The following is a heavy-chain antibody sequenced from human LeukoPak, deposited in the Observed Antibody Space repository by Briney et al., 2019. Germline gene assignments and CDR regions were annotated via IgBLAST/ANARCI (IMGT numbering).Heavy chain of an antibody. V-gene: IGHV3-15*01. J-gene: IGHJ5*02. Sequence: GGSLRLSCAASGFTLSSYAMSWVRQAPGKGLEWVGRIKSKIDGGTTDYAAPVKGRFTISRDDSKNTLYLQMNGLKTEDTALYYCTTARAASIVGATALDPWGQGTLVTVSS. CDR3: TTARAASIVGATALDP. D-gene: IGHD1-26*01. CDR2: IKSKIDGGTT. CDR1: GFTLSSYA.